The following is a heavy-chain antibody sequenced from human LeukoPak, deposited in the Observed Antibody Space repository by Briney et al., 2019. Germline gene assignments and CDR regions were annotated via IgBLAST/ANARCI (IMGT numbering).Heavy chain of an antibody. CDR1: GFTFSSYW. J-gene: IGHJ4*02. D-gene: IGHD2/OR15-2a*01. CDR3: ARASPPKYYWDFDY. Sequence: GGSLRLSCAASGFTFSSYWMSWVRQAPGKGLEWVANIKQDGSEKYYVDSVKGRFTISRDNAKNSLYLQMNSLRAEDTAVYYCARASPPKYYWDFDYWGQGTLVTVSS. CDR2: IKQDGSEK. V-gene: IGHV3-7*01.